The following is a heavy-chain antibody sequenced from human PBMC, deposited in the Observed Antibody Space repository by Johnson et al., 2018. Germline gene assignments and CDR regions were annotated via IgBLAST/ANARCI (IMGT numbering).Heavy chain of an antibody. CDR1: GFSVSQYG. CDR3: VKEMDMWGNFHSSAFDS. CDR2: ITWDLSKV. V-gene: IGHV3-9*01. D-gene: IGHD7-27*01. J-gene: IGHJ4*02. Sequence: VESVESGGGLAQPGGSLRLTCAVSGFSVSQYGMHWVRQSPTRGLEWVSTITWDLSKVVYADSVRGRFTISKDNAKNALSLQMKRLRPDDTALYYCVKEMDMWGNFHSSAFDSWGRGTLVTVSS.